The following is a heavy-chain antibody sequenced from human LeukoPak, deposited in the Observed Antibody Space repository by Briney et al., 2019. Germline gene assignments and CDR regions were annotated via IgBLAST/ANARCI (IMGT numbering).Heavy chain of an antibody. Sequence: SGTLSLTCAVSGGSISSSNWWSWVRQPPGKGLEWIGEIYHTGTTNYNPSLKSRVTISVDTSKNQFSLKLSSVTAADTAVYYCASGRRDPANWGTLGAFDIWGQGTMVTVSS. CDR3: ASGRRDPANWGTLGAFDI. CDR1: GGSISSSNW. CDR2: IYHTGTT. J-gene: IGHJ3*02. V-gene: IGHV4-4*02. D-gene: IGHD7-27*01.